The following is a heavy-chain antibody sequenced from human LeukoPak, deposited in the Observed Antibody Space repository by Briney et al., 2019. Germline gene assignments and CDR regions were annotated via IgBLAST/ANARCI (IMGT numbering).Heavy chain of an antibody. CDR3: ARDPPYDSSGYYYGYYYYMDV. V-gene: IGHV3-11*04. J-gene: IGHJ6*03. D-gene: IGHD3-22*01. CDR1: GFTFSDYY. CDR2: ISSSGSTI. Sequence: PGGSLRLSCAASGFTFSDYYMSWIRQAPGKGLERVSYISSSGSTIYYADSVKGRFTISRDNAKNSLYLQMNSLRAEDTAVYYCARDPPYDSSGYYYGYYYYMDVWGKGTTVTVSS.